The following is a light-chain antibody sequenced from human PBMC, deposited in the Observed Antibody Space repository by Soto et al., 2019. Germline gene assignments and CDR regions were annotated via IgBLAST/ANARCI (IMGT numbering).Light chain of an antibody. Sequence: DIHMTQSQSSLSASVGYRVTITCQASPHIGYYLNWYRQKPGKAPRLLIYDAYNLQTGVPSRFSGSKSGTDFTLTINALQPEDFGTYFCQQYDSLPLTFGGGTKVDI. CDR1: PHIGYY. CDR3: QQYDSLPLT. J-gene: IGKJ4*01. CDR2: DAY. V-gene: IGKV1-33*01.